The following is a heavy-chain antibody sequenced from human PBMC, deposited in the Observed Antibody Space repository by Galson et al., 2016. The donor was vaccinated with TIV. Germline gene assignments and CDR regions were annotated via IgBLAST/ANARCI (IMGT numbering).Heavy chain of an antibody. Sequence: SGYTFTRYYIHWVRQAAGQGLEWMGIIDPSNGGTTYAQKFQGRLTLTRDTSTSTVYFELSSLTSEDTALHYCASPHSGSYDFDYWGQGTLVTVSS. CDR3: ASPHSGSYDFDY. CDR1: GYTFTRYY. D-gene: IGHD3-16*01. J-gene: IGHJ4*02. CDR2: IDPSNGGT. V-gene: IGHV1-46*03.